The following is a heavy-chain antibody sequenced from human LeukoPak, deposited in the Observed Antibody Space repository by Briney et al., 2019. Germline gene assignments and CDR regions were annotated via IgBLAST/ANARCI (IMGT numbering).Heavy chain of an antibody. V-gene: IGHV3-33*03. D-gene: IGHD3/OR15-3a*01. CDR1: GFTFRTYG. CDR2: IWNDGGKK. J-gene: IGHJ1*01. Sequence: GWSLGLSCAASGFTFRTYGMYWVRQAPGKGLEWVAMIWNDGGKKNHADSVKGRFTISRDNSKDTLFLQMNSLRPEDTAVYYCAKGEFWTGQAEYFQHWGQGTLVTVSS. CDR3: AKGEFWTGQAEYFQH.